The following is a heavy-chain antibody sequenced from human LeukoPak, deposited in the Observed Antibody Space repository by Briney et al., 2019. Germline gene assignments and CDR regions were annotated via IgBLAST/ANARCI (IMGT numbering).Heavy chain of an antibody. V-gene: IGHV1-69*05. Sequence: SVKVSCKASGGTFSSYAISWERQAPGQGLEWMGRIIPIFGTANYAQKFQGRVTITTDESTSAAYMELSSLRSEDTAVYYCARDPLRGSYYYDSSGYLSYQHWGQGTLVTVSS. CDR3: ARDPLRGSYYYDSSGYLSYQH. CDR2: IIPIFGTA. J-gene: IGHJ1*01. D-gene: IGHD3-22*01. CDR1: GGTFSSYA.